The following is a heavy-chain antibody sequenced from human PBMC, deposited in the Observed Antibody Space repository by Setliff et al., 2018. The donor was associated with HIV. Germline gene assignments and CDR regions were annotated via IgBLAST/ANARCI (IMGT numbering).Heavy chain of an antibody. CDR1: GFTFSSYW. V-gene: IGHV3-74*01. Sequence: GGSLRLSCAASGFTFSSYWMHWVRQGPGKGLVWVSHINGDGSDTRYADSVKGRFTISRDNAKNTLYLQMNSLRAEDTAVYNCARGASSGAFDHWGQGTLVTVSS. CDR3: ARGASSGAFDH. J-gene: IGHJ4*02. CDR2: INGDGSDT. D-gene: IGHD3-22*01.